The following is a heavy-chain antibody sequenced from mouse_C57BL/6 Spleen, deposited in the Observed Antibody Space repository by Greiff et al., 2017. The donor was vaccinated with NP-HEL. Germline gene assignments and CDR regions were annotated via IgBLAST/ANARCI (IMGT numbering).Heavy chain of an antibody. Sequence: EVQVVESGGGLVKPGGSLKLSCAASGFTFSDYGMHWVRQAPEKGLEWVAYISSGSSTIYYADTVKGRFTISRDNAKNTLFLQMTSLRSEDTAMYYCTRRNYYGRSTGYFDVWGTRTTVTVSS. J-gene: IGHJ1*03. CDR2: ISSGSSTI. D-gene: IGHD1-1*01. CDR1: GFTFSDYG. CDR3: TRRNYYGRSTGYFDV. V-gene: IGHV5-17*01.